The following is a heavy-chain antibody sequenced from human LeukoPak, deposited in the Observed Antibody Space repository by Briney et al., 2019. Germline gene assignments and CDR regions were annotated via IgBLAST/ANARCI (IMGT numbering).Heavy chain of an antibody. CDR2: ISGSGGST. CDR3: AKSVSGYDSSFDY. CDR1: GFTFSSYW. Sequence: GGPLRLSCAASGFTFSSYWMSWVRQAPGKGLEWVSAISGSGGSTYYADSVKGRFTISRDNSKNTLYLQMNSLRAEDTAVYYCAKSVSGYDSSFDYWGQGTLVTVSS. V-gene: IGHV3-23*01. D-gene: IGHD5-12*01. J-gene: IGHJ4*02.